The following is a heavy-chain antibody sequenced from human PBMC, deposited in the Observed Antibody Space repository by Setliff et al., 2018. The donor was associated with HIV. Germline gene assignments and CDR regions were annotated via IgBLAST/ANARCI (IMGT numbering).Heavy chain of an antibody. V-gene: IGHV4-39*02. D-gene: IGHD2-15*01. CDR1: GGSVSSSSYH. Sequence: SETLSLTCTVSGGSVSSSSYHWGWIRQATGKGLEWIGTIYYSGDTQYNPSFKSRVIMSVDTSKNQFSRRLISVTAADTAVYYCAKEGGYCSGDTCFGFDYWGQGTLVTVSS. CDR2: IYYSGDT. J-gene: IGHJ4*02. CDR3: AKEGGYCSGDTCFGFDY.